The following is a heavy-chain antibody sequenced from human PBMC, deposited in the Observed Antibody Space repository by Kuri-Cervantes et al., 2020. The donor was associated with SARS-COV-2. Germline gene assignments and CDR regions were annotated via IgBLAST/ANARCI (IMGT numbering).Heavy chain of an antibody. CDR3: ARESVVDGAFDI. J-gene: IGHJ3*02. V-gene: IGHV3-30*03. Sequence: GESLKISCAASGFTFSSYGMHWVRQAPGKGLEWVAVISYDGSNKYYADSVKGRFTTSRDNSENTLYLQMNSLRAEDTAVYYCARESVVDGAFDIWGQGTMVTVSS. CDR1: GFTFSSYG. CDR2: ISYDGSNK. D-gene: IGHD2-15*01.